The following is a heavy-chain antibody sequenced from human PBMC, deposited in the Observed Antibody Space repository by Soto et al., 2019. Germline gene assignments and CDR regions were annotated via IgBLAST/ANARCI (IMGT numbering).Heavy chain of an antibody. CDR1: GGSISSGGYY. CDR3: ARGVAPVVDFWSGCWFDP. J-gene: IGHJ5*02. CDR2: IYYSGST. Sequence: SETLSLTCTVSGGSISSGGYYWSWIRQHPGKGLEWIGYIYYSGSTYYNPSLKSRVTISVDTSKNQFSLKLSSVTAADTAVYYCARGVAPVVDFWSGCWFDPWGQGTLVTVSS. D-gene: IGHD3-3*01. V-gene: IGHV4-31*03.